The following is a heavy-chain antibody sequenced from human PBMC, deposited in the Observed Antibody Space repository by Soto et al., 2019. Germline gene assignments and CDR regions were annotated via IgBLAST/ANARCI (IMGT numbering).Heavy chain of an antibody. J-gene: IGHJ3*02. CDR2: ISGSGGST. CDR3: AKGYGGNGDYDAFDI. V-gene: IGHV3-23*01. D-gene: IGHD4-17*01. CDR1: GFTFSSYA. Sequence: EVQLLESGGGLVQPGGSLRLSCAASGFTFSSYAMSWVRQAPGKGLEWVSAISGSGGSTYYADSVKGRFTISRDNSKNALYLQMNSLRAEDTAVYDCAKGYGGNGDYDAFDIWGQGTMVTVSS.